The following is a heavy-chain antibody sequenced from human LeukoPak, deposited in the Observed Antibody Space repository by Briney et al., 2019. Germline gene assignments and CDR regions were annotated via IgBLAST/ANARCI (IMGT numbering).Heavy chain of an antibody. J-gene: IGHJ4*02. CDR3: ARERRHYYDNSSFTDY. Sequence: GESLRLSCAASGFILSNYWMSWVRQAPGKGLEWVANIKQDGSEKYSVDSVKGRVTISRDNAENSIYLQMNSLRAEDTAVYYCARERRHYYDNSSFTDYWGQGTLVTVSS. CDR1: GFILSNYW. V-gene: IGHV3-7*05. CDR2: IKQDGSEK. D-gene: IGHD3-22*01.